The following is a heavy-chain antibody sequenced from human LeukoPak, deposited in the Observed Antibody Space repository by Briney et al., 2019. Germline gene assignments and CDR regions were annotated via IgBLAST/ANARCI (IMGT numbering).Heavy chain of an antibody. Sequence: GGSLRLSCAASGFTFSNFALSWVRQAPGKGLEWGSAISGRGRGGSTNYADSVKGRFTISRDNSKNTLYLQMNSLRAEDTAVYYCAKVGIDGSGPFDHWGQGTLVTVSS. CDR1: GFTFSNFA. CDR2: ISGRGRGGST. V-gene: IGHV3-23*01. CDR3: AKVGIDGSGPFDH. J-gene: IGHJ4*02. D-gene: IGHD3-10*01.